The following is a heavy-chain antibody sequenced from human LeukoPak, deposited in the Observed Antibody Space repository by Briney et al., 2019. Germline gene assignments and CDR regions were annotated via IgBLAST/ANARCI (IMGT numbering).Heavy chain of an antibody. CDR3: ARGFGDGYPRN. CDR1: GGPFSGYY. Sequence: SETLSLTCAVYGGPFSGYYWSWIRQPPGKGLEWIGEINHSGSTNYNPSLKSRVTISVDTSKNQFSLKLSSVTAADTAVYYCARGFGDGYPRNWGQGTLVTVSS. V-gene: IGHV4-34*01. D-gene: IGHD5-24*01. CDR2: INHSGST. J-gene: IGHJ4*02.